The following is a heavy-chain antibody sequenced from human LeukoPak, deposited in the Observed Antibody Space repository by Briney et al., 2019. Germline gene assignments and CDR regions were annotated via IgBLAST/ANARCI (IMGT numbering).Heavy chain of an antibody. J-gene: IGHJ5*02. CDR3: ATARRLEGYCSSITCLVPYNWLDP. Sequence: GASVKVSCKAFGYTFTSHYMHWVRQAPGQGLEWMGIINPRGGSTSYAQKFQGRVTLTRDTSTSTVYMELSSLRSEDTAVYCCATARRLEGYCSSITCLVPYNWLDPWGQGTLVTVSS. V-gene: IGHV1-46*01. CDR1: GYTFTSHY. CDR2: INPRGGST. D-gene: IGHD2-2*01.